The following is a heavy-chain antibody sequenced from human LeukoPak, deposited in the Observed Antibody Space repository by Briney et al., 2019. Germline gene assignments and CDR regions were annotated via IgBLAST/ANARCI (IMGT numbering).Heavy chain of an antibody. CDR1: GGSISSSNW. D-gene: IGHD1-26*01. CDR3: AKGSLPYSGSYERYNDY. Sequence: PSETLSLTCAVSGGSISSSNWWSWVRQPPGKGLEWIGEIYHSGSTNYNPSLKSRVTISVDKSKNQFSLKLSSVTAADTAVYYCAKGSLPYSGSYERYNDYWGQGTLVAVSS. V-gene: IGHV4-4*02. J-gene: IGHJ4*02. CDR2: IYHSGST.